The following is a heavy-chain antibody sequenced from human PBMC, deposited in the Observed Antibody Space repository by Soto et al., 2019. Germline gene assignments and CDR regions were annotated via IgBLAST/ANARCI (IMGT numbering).Heavy chain of an antibody. CDR3: ARGPLVVLNYFES. CDR2: IFPITDIP. J-gene: IGHJ4*02. V-gene: IGHV1-69*02. Sequence: QVQLVQSGAEVKKPGSSVKVSCKASGGTFRNYPINWGRQAPGQGLEWMGSIFPITDIPDYAQNFQARLTISADKSTSTAYMELSSLTSDDTAMYFCARGPLVVLNYFESWGQGTLVTVSS. CDR1: GGTFRNYP.